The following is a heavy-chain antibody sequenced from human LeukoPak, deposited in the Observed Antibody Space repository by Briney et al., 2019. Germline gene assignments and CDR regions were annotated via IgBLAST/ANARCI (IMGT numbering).Heavy chain of an antibody. CDR1: GITLSSYN. CDR2: ITSSSTYI. CDR3: AKDIYPGIFDP. D-gene: IGHD2-2*02. V-gene: IGHV3-21*01. Sequence: NPGGSLRLSCAASGITLSSYNMNWVRQAPGKGLEWVSSITSSSTYIYYADSVKGRFTMSRDNAKNSVYLEMNSLRAEDTAVYYCAKDIYPGIFDPWGQGTLVTVSS. J-gene: IGHJ5*02.